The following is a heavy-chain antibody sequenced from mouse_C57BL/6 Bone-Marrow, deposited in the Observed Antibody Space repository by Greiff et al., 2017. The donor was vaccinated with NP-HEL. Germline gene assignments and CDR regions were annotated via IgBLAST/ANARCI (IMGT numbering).Heavy chain of an antibody. D-gene: IGHD1-1*01. CDR2: INSDGGST. CDR1: EYEFPSHD. CDR3: ARLGDYSAGFAY. J-gene: IGHJ3*01. Sequence: EVKVEESGGGLVQPGESLKLSCESNEYEFPSHDMSWVRKTPEKRLELVAAINSDGGSTYYPDTMERRFIISRDNTKKTLYLQMSSLRSEDTALYYCARLGDYSAGFAYWGQGTLVTVSA. V-gene: IGHV5-2*03.